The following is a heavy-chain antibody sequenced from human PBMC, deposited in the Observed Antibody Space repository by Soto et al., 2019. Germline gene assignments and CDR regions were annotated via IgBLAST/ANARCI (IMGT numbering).Heavy chain of an antibody. D-gene: IGHD3-22*01. CDR2: IKSKTDGGTR. V-gene: IGHV3-15*07. CDR3: TTDSAEPYYYGSNGYLFDY. J-gene: IGHJ4*02. CDR1: GFTFTNAW. Sequence: PGGSLRLSCAASGFTFTNAWMNWVRQAPGEGLEWVGRIKSKTDGGTRDYGAPVKGRFSISRDDSKNTLYLQMNSLKTEDTAVYYCTTDSAEPYYYGSNGYLFDYWGQGTLVTVSS.